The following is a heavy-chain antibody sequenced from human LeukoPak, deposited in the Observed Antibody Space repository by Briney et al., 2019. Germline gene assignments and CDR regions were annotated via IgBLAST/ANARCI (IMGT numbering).Heavy chain of an antibody. J-gene: IGHJ6*03. D-gene: IGHD3-3*01. Sequence: ASVKVSCKASGYTFTSYAMNWVGQAPGQGLEGMGWINTNTGNPTYAQGLTGGFVFPLETSFSTAYLQNSSLKPEDTAVYYCARVYLYDFWSGPRDYYYMDVWGKGTTVTVSS. CDR2: INTNTGNP. CDR3: ARVYLYDFWSGPRDYYYMDV. CDR1: GYTFTSYA. V-gene: IGHV7-4-1*02.